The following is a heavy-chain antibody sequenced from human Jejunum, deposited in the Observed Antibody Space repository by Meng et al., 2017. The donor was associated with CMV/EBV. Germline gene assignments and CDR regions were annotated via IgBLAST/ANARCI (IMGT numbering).Heavy chain of an antibody. Sequence: VSCDFIRTSRFSCGWIRPPPGKGLEWIGNIYRGGSTYSTPSLKSRVVISVDTSKNQFSLTLSSVTAADTAVYYCARDREQVYDYWGQGTLVTVSS. CDR3: ARDREQVYDY. CDR2: IYRGGST. D-gene: IGHD5/OR15-5a*01. V-gene: IGHV4-39*07. CDR1: CDFIRTSRFS. J-gene: IGHJ4*02.